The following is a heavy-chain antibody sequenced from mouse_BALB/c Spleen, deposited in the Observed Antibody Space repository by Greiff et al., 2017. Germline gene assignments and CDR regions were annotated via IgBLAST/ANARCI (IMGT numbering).Heavy chain of an antibody. J-gene: IGHJ1*01. D-gene: IGHD2-14*01. V-gene: IGHV1-54*01. CDR3: AYYRYGSGYFDV. CDR2: INPGSGGT. Sequence: QVQLQQSGAELVRPGTSVKVSCKASGYAFTNYLIEWVKQRPGQGLEWIGVINPGSGGTNYNEKFKGKATLTADKSSSTAYMQLSSLTSDDSAVYFCAYYRYGSGYFDVWGAGTTVTVSS. CDR1: GYAFTNYL.